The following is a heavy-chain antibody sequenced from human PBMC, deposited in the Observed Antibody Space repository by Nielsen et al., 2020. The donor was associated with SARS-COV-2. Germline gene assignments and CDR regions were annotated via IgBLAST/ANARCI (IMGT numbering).Heavy chain of an antibody. J-gene: IGHJ4*02. CDR2: IYYGGRD. Sequence: SETLSLTCTVSGGLISSGGYYWSWTRQSPGKGLEWIGYIYYGGRDHYNPSLKSRISMSIDTSRNQFSLKLSSVTAADTAVYYCARGPVSDEYGETVDWGQGTLVTVSS. V-gene: IGHV4-30-4*01. CDR3: ARGPVSDEYGETVD. CDR1: GGLISSGGYY. D-gene: IGHD4-17*01.